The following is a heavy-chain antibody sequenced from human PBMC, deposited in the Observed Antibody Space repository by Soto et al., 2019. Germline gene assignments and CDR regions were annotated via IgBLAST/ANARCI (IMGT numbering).Heavy chain of an antibody. CDR2: ISSNGGST. Sequence: GGSLRLSCAASGFTFSSYAMHWVRQAPGKGLEYVSAISSNGGSTYYANSVKGRFTISRDNSKNTLYLQMGSLRAEDMAVYYCARGVVVVVATYGMDIWGQGTTVTVSS. CDR1: GFTFSSYA. CDR3: ARGVVVVVATYGMDI. D-gene: IGHD2-15*01. V-gene: IGHV3-64*01. J-gene: IGHJ6*02.